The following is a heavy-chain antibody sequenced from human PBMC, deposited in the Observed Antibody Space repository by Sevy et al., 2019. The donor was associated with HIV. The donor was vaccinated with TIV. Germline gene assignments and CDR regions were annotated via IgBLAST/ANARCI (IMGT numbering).Heavy chain of an antibody. CDR2: IKQDGSVT. CDR3: VRAVAADGSF. Sequence: GGSLRLSCAASGFSLNTYWMSWVRQAPGKGLEWVANIKQDGSVTYKVDSVKGRFTISRDNARNFLYLQMNSLGAEDTARNYCVRAVAADGSFWGQGTLVTVSS. D-gene: IGHD6-13*01. J-gene: IGHJ4*02. CDR1: GFSLNTYW. V-gene: IGHV3-7*01.